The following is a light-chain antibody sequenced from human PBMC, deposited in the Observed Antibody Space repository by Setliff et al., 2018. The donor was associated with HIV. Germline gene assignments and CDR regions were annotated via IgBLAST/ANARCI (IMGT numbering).Light chain of an antibody. Sequence: QSVLTQPASVSGSPVLSITVSCTGTSSDVGGYNYVSWFQQHPGKAPKLMIYDVTNRPSGVSNRFSGSKSGNTASLTISGLQAEDEADYYCSSYTSSGTPVFGTGTKVTVL. CDR2: DVT. J-gene: IGLJ1*01. CDR3: SSYTSSGTPV. CDR1: SSDVGGYNY. V-gene: IGLV2-14*03.